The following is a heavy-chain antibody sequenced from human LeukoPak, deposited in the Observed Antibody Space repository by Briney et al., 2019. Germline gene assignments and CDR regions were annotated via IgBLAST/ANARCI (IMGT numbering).Heavy chain of an antibody. Sequence: GGSPRLSCVASGLIVSDNYMSWIRQAPGKEPQWASLIYPDGRAFYADSVKGRFTISRDNSRNTLYLQMNSLRADDTAIYYCARPIVTTINSLDDWGQGTLVTVSS. CDR2: IYPDGRA. D-gene: IGHD5-12*01. CDR3: ARPIVTTINSLDD. V-gene: IGHV3-53*01. CDR1: GLIVSDNY. J-gene: IGHJ4*02.